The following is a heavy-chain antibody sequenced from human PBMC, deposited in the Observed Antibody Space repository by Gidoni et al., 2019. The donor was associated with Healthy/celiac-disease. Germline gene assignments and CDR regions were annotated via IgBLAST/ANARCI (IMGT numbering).Heavy chain of an antibody. CDR1: EYTFTSYD. J-gene: IGHJ3*02. D-gene: IGHD3-10*01. CDR2: MNPNSGNT. V-gene: IGHV1-8*01. CDR3: SRITMVRGVIKDAFDI. Sequence: QVQLVQSGAEVKKPGAPVKVSCKDSEYTFTSYDINWVRQATGQGLEWMGWMNPNSGNTGYAQKFQGRVTMTRNTSISTAYMELSSLRSEDTAVYYCSRITMVRGVIKDAFDIWGQGTMVTVSS.